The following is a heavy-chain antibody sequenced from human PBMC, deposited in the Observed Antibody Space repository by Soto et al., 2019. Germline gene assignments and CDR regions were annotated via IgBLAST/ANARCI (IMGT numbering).Heavy chain of an antibody. V-gene: IGHV3-23*01. Sequence: EAQLLESGGGLVQPGGSLRLSCAASGFSFSTYTMSWVRRAPGKGLEWVSAISGSGGSPSYADSVQGRFTISRDNPKKTLYLQMNSLRAEDTAVYYCAKARCTTSNCYVPDYWGQGTLVTVSS. D-gene: IGHD2-8*01. CDR1: GFSFSTYT. CDR3: AKARCTTSNCYVPDY. CDR2: ISGSGGSP. J-gene: IGHJ4*02.